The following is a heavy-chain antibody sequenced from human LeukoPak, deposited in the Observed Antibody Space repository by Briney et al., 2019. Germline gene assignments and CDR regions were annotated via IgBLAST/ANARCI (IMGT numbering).Heavy chain of an antibody. D-gene: IGHD1-7*01. J-gene: IGHJ3*02. CDR2: IIPIFGTA. V-gene: IGHV1-69*05. CDR3: AEANNWNYDGSLGAFDI. Sequence: GASVKVSCKASGGTFSSYAISWVRQAPGQGLEWMGGIIPIFGTANYAQKFQGRVTITTDESTSTAYMELSSLRSEDTAVYYCAEANNWNYDGSLGAFDIWGQGTMVTVSS. CDR1: GGTFSSYA.